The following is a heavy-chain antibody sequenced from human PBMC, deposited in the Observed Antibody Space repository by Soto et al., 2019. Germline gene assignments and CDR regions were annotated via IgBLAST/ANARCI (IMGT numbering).Heavy chain of an antibody. J-gene: IGHJ6*02. CDR1: GFTLSSNG. V-gene: IGHV3-23*01. Sequence: PGGSLRLSCAASGFTLSSNGMNWVRQAPGKGLEWVAGVSARGGDTAYADSVKGRFTISRDNSKDTLYLQMNSLRVEDTAVYYCAKRSSRAHYYDMDVWGQGTTVTVSS. D-gene: IGHD2-2*01. CDR3: AKRSSRAHYYDMDV. CDR2: VSARGGDT.